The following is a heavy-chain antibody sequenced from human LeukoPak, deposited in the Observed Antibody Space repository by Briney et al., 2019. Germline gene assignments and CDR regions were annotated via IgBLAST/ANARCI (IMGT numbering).Heavy chain of an antibody. J-gene: IGHJ4*02. V-gene: IGHV1-2*02. D-gene: IGHD1-26*01. CDR3: ANLVGATWNFDY. CDR1: GYTFTGYF. CDR2: INPNSGGT. Sequence: GASVKVSCEASGYTFTGYFVHWVRQAPGQGLEWMGWINPNSGGTNCAQKFQGRVTMTRDTSISTAYMELSRLRSDGTAVYYCANLVGATWNFDYRGQGTLVTVSS.